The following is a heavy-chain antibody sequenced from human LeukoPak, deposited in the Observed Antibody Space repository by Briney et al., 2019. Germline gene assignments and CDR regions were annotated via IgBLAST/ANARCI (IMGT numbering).Heavy chain of an antibody. CDR2: ISNDGSNK. V-gene: IGHV3-30*03. CDR1: GFTFSTYG. CDR3: ARDLSSRGYTYGTPAFTFDI. D-gene: IGHD5-18*01. Sequence: GGSLRLSCAASGFTFSTYGMHWVRQAPGKGLEWVAVISNDGSNKKYADSVKGRFTISRDNAKNSLSLLMNSLRAEDTAVYYCARDLSSRGYTYGTPAFTFDIWGQGTMVTVSS. J-gene: IGHJ3*02.